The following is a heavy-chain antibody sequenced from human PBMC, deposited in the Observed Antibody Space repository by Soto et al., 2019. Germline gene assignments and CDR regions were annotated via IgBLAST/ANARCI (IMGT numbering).Heavy chain of an antibody. J-gene: IGHJ3*02. V-gene: IGHV3-30-3*01. CDR2: ISYDGSNK. D-gene: IGHD5-18*01. CDR3: ARGVGYSYGYGYAFDI. Sequence: PGGSLRLSCAASGFTFSSYAMHWVRQAPGKGLEWVAVISYDGSNKYYADSVKGRFTISRDNSKNTLYLQMNSLRAEDTAVYYCARGVGYSYGYGYAFDIWGQGTMVTVS. CDR1: GFTFSSYA.